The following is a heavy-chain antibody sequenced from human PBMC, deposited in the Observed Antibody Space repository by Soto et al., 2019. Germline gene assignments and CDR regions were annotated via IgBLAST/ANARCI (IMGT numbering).Heavy chain of an antibody. V-gene: IGHV1-18*01. CDR3: ARDSLLEWFGVPSGYFDY. CDR1: GYTFTSYG. Sequence: ASVKVSCKASGYTFTSYGISWVRQAPGQGLEWMGRISAYNGNTNYAQKLQGRVTMTTDTSTSTAYMELRSLRSDDTAVYYCARDSLLEWFGVPSGYFDYWGQGTLVTVSS. J-gene: IGHJ4*02. CDR2: ISAYNGNT. D-gene: IGHD3-10*01.